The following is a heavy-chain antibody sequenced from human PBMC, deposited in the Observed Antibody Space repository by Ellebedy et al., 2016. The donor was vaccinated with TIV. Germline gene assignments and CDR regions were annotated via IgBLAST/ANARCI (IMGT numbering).Heavy chain of an antibody. CDR2: IIPLLGSP. J-gene: IGHJ3*01. CDR3: AKAETGGDDPIDV. D-gene: IGHD1-14*01. CDR1: GGTFVGNR. Sequence: AASVKVSCKASGGTFVGNRFTWVRQAPGQGLEWMGGIIPLLGSPTYAQNFRGRVTITADESRSTVYMEVGSLRPDDTAMYYCAKAETGGDDPIDVWGQGTVVSVSS. V-gene: IGHV1-69*13.